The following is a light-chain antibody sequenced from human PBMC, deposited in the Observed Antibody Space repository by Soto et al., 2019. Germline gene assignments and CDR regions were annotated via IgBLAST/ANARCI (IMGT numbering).Light chain of an antibody. V-gene: IGKV3-15*01. CDR3: QQYNKWPLT. J-gene: IGKJ4*01. Sequence: EIVMTQSPATLSVSQGERATLSCRATESVSNNLAWYQQKPGQAPTLLIFAASTMATGIPARFSGSGSGTDFTLTISSLQSEDFAVYYCQQYNKWPLTFGGGTKVEIK. CDR1: ESVSNN. CDR2: AAS.